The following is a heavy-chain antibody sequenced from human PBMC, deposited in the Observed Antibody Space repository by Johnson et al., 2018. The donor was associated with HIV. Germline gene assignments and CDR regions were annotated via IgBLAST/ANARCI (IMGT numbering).Heavy chain of an antibody. J-gene: IGHJ3*02. CDR2: INWNGGSI. V-gene: IGHV3-20*04. Sequence: VQLVESGGSVVRPGGSLRLSCAASGFTFDDYGMSWVRQAPGKRLEWVSRINWNGGSIGYADSVKGRFTISRDNAKKSLYLQMNSLRAEDTAFYYCAREGRYCSGGSCSYAFDIWGQGTTVTVSS. CDR1: GFTFDDYG. D-gene: IGHD2-15*01. CDR3: AREGRYCSGGSCSYAFDI.